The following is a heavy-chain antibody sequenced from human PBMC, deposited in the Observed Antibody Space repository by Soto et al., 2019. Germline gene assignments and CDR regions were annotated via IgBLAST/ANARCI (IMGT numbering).Heavy chain of an antibody. J-gene: IGHJ6*02. Sequence: ASETLSLTCTVSGGSISSGGYYWSWIRQHPGKGLEWIGYIYYSGSTYYNPSLKSRVTISVDTSKNQFSLKLSSVTAADTAVYYCARDRQVVAAQYYYYGMDVWGQGTTVTVSS. CDR2: IYYSGST. CDR1: GGSISSGGYY. V-gene: IGHV4-31*03. CDR3: ARDRQVVAAQYYYYGMDV. D-gene: IGHD2-15*01.